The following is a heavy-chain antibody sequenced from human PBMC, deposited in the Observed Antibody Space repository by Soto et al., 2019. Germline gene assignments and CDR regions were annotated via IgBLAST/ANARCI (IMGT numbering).Heavy chain of an antibody. CDR3: ARGPTSYCTSTSCYAGNQFDY. J-gene: IGHJ4*02. CDR1: GGSINTFY. CDR2: IYYSGTT. V-gene: IGHV4-59*01. D-gene: IGHD2-2*01. Sequence: SETLSLTCAVSGGSINTFYWSWIRQPPGKGLEWIGYIYYSGTTNYSPSLNSRVTISLDTSKNQFSLKLRSVTAADTAVYYCARGPTSYCTSTSCYAGNQFDYWGQGTLVTVSS.